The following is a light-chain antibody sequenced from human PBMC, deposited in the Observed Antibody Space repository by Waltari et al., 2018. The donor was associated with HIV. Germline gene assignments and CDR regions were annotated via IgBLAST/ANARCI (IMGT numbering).Light chain of an antibody. CDR2: DVS. J-gene: IGLJ1*01. CDR1: SSDVGGYNY. V-gene: IGLV2-11*01. Sequence: QSALTQPRSVSASPGQSVTIPCTGRSSDVGGYNYVSWYRQYPGKAPKLMIYDVSKRPSGVPDRFSGSKSVNTASLTISGLQAEDEADYYCCSYAGSSYVFGTGTKVTVL. CDR3: CSYAGSSYV.